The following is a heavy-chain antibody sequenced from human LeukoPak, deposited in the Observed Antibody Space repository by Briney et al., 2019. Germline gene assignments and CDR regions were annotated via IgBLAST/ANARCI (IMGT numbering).Heavy chain of an antibody. CDR1: GGSISGFY. D-gene: IGHD2-15*01. CDR3: ARDRCSGGSCSRFDP. V-gene: IGHV4-59*01. CDR2: VYNSGST. Sequence: SETLSLTCTVSGGSISGFYWSWLRQPPGKGLEWLGYVYNSGSTNCNPSLKSRVTISVDTSKSQFSLNLTSVAAADTAVYYCARDRCSGGSCSRFDPWGQGTLVTVSS. J-gene: IGHJ5*02.